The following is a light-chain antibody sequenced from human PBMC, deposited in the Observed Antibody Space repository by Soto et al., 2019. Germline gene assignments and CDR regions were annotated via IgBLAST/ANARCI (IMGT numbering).Light chain of an antibody. J-gene: IGKJ5*01. Sequence: DIQMTQSPSTLSAFVGDRVSITCRASQSISSWLAWYQQKPGKAPQLLIYKASTLQSGVPSRFSGSGSGTEFPLTISSLQPGDSATYYCQQYHSWVTFGQGTRLEIK. V-gene: IGKV1-5*03. CDR3: QQYHSWVT. CDR1: QSISSW. CDR2: KAS.